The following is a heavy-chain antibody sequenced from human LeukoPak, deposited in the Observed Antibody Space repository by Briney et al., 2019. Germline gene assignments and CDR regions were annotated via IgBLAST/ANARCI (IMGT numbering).Heavy chain of an antibody. CDR3: AKDSYRYCSSTSCYAFGI. V-gene: IGHV3-30*02. Sequence: GGSLRLSCAASGFTFSSYGMHWVRQAPGKGLEWVAFIRYDGSNKYYADSVKGRFTISRDNSKNTLYLQMNSLRAEDTAVYYCAKDSYRYCSSTSCYAFGIWGQGTMVTVSS. D-gene: IGHD2-2*01. CDR2: IRYDGSNK. J-gene: IGHJ3*02. CDR1: GFTFSSYG.